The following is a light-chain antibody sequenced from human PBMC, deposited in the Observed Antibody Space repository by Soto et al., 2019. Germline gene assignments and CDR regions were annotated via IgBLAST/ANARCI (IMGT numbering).Light chain of an antibody. J-gene: IGKJ2*01. CDR1: QSVATN. CDR3: QQYNKWPST. V-gene: IGKV3-15*01. CDR2: GAS. Sequence: EIVMTQSPATLSVSPGERATLSCRASQSVATNLAWYQQKPGQSPRLLIYGASTRATGIPAGFSGDGSGTEFTLTISSLQSEDFAVYFCQQYNKWPSTFGQGTKVDIK.